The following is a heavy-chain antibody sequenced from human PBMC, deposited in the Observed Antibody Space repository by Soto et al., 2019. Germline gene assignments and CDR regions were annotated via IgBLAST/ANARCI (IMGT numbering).Heavy chain of an antibody. D-gene: IGHD3-3*01. CDR1: GCSVCCYY. CDR3: ARHIALSGSFPFDY. J-gene: IGHJ4*02. CDR2: IYYSGST. V-gene: IGHV4-59*08. Sequence: SETPSLPRTVSGCSVCCYYWSGVRPPPGKGLEWIGYIYYSGSTNYNPSLKSRVTISVNTSENQFSLKLSSVTAADTAVYYCARHIALSGSFPFDYWGQGTLVTVSS.